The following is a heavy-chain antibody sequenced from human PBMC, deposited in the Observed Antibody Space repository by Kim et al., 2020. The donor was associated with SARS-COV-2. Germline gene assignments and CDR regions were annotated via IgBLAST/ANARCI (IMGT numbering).Heavy chain of an antibody. D-gene: IGHD3-3*01. Sequence: SETLSLTCTVSGGSISSGGYYWSWIRQHPGKGLEWIGYIYYSGSTYYNPSLKSRVTISVDTSKNQFSLKLSSVTAADTAVYYCARDQGRDFWSVEYWFDPWGQGTLVTVSS. J-gene: IGHJ5*02. V-gene: IGHV4-31*03. CDR1: GGSISSGGYY. CDR3: ARDQGRDFWSVEYWFDP. CDR2: IYYSGST.